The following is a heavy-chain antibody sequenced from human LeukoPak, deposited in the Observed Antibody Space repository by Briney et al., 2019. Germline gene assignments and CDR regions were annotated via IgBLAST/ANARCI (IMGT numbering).Heavy chain of an antibody. CDR3: TTETEIGTDDYVWGSYRYPPYFDY. J-gene: IGHJ4*02. V-gene: IGHV3-15*01. D-gene: IGHD3-16*02. Sequence: GGSLRLSCAASGFTFSNAWMSWVRQAPGKGLEWVGRIKSKTDGGTTDYAAPVKGRFTISRDDSKNTLYLQMNSLKTEDTAVYNCTTETEIGTDDYVWGSYRYPPYFDYWGQGTLVTVSS. CDR1: GFTFSNAW. CDR2: IKSKTDGGTT.